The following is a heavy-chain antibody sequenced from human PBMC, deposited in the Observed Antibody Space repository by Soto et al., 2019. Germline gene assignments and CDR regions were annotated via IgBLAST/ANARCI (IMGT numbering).Heavy chain of an antibody. CDR3: ARSSRIHRDCSGGSCYYNFDY. Sequence: SQTLSLTCAISGDSVSRNSAAWNWIRQSPSRGLEWLGRTYYRSKWYNDYAVSVKSRITINPDTSKNQFSLQLNSVTPEDTAVYYCARSSRIHRDCSGGSCYYNFDYWGQGTLVTVSS. D-gene: IGHD2-15*01. CDR1: GDSVSRNSAA. V-gene: IGHV6-1*01. CDR2: TYYRSKWYN. J-gene: IGHJ4*02.